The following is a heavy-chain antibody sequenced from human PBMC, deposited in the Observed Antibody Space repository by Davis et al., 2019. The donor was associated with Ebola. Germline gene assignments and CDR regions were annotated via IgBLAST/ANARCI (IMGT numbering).Heavy chain of an antibody. V-gene: IGHV1-18*01. CDR2: ISAYNGNT. J-gene: IGHJ3*02. CDR3: ASMGYYYDSSGYYDAFDI. Sequence: ASVKVSCKASGYTFTSYGISWVRQAPGQGLEWMGWISAYNGNTNYAQKLQGRVTMTTDTSTSTAYMELSSLRSEDTAVYYCASMGYYYDSSGYYDAFDIWGQGTMVTVSS. D-gene: IGHD3-22*01. CDR1: GYTFTSYG.